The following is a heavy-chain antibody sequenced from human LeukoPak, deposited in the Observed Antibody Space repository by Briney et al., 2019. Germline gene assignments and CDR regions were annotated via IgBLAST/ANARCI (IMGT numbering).Heavy chain of an antibody. D-gene: IGHD4-23*01. CDR2: IIPIFGTA. CDR1: GGTFSSYA. Sequence: SVKVSCKASGGTFSSYAISWVRQAPGQGLEWMGGIIPIFGTANYAQKFQGRVTITTDESTSTAYMELSSLRSEDTAVYYCARDPGYGGNPGGNYYYYMDVWGIGTTVTVSS. CDR3: ARDPGYGGNPGGNYYYYMDV. V-gene: IGHV1-69*05. J-gene: IGHJ6*03.